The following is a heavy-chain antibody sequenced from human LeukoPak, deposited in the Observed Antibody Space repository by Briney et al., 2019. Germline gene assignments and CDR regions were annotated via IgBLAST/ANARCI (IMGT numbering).Heavy chain of an antibody. V-gene: IGHV3-21*01. Sequence: GGSLRLSCAASGFTFSSYSMNWVRQAPGKGLEWVSSISSSSSYIYYADSVKGRFTISRDNAKNSLYLQVNSLRAEDTAVYYCALLGDSSSSEGYYFDYWGQGTLVTVSS. D-gene: IGHD6-6*01. J-gene: IGHJ4*02. CDR3: ALLGDSSSSEGYYFDY. CDR2: ISSSSSYI. CDR1: GFTFSSYS.